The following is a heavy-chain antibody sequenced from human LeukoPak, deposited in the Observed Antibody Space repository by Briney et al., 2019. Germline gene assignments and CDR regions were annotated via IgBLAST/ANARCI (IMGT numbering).Heavy chain of an antibody. CDR2: IYYTGST. V-gene: IGHV4-39*01. J-gene: IGHJ4*02. CDR3: ARLTGGYSYGYAGY. D-gene: IGHD5-18*01. CDR1: GGSISSSGYY. Sequence: SETLSPTCTVSGGSISSSGYYWGWIRQPPGKGLEWIATIYYTGSTYYSPSLRSRVTISVDTSKDQFSLKLTSVTAADTAVYYCARLTGGYSYGYAGYWGQGTLVTVSS.